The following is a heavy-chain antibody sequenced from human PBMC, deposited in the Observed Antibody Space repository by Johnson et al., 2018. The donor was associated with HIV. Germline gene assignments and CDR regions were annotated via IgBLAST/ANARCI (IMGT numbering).Heavy chain of an antibody. CDR1: GFTFSSYA. V-gene: IGHV3-30*04. CDR3: ARDRLVGGPPQVDAFDI. CDR2: ISYDGSNK. J-gene: IGHJ3*02. Sequence: QVQLVESGGGLVQPGGSLRLSCAASGFTFSSYAMHWVRQAPGKGLEWVAVISYDGSNKYYADSVKGRFTISRDNSKNTLYLQMNSLRAEDTAVYYCARDRLVGGPPQVDAFDIWGQGTMVTVSS. D-gene: IGHD3-10*01.